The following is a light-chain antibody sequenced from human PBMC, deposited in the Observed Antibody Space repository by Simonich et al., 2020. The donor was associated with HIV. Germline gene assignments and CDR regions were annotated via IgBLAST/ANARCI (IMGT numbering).Light chain of an antibody. CDR2: CAS. V-gene: IGKV4-1*01. CDR1: QSVLYSSNNNNY. Sequence: DIVMTQSPDSLAVSLGERATINCKSSQSVLYSSNNNNYLAWYQQKPRQPPKLLIYCASTRESGVPDRCSGSGSGTDFTLTISSLQAEDVAVYYCQQYYSTPLTFGGGTKVEIK. J-gene: IGKJ4*01. CDR3: QQYYSTPLT.